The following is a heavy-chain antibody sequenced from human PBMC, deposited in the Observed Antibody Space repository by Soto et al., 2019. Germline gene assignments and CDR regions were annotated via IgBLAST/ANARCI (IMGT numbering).Heavy chain of an antibody. CDR3: ARGRPTGYYYYYMDV. Sequence: ETLSLTCAVYGGSFSGYYWSWIRQPPGKGLEWIGEINHSGSTNYNPSLKSRVTISVDTSKNQFSLKLSSVTAADTAVYYCARGRPTGYYYYYMDVWGKGTTVTVS. CDR1: GGSFSGYY. V-gene: IGHV4-34*01. J-gene: IGHJ6*03. CDR2: INHSGST. D-gene: IGHD4-17*01.